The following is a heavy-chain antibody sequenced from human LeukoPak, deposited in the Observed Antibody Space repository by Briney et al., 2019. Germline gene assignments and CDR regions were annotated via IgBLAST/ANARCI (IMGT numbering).Heavy chain of an antibody. CDR2: ISYDGSNK. V-gene: IGHV3-30*18. Sequence: GRSLRLSCAASGFTFSSYGMHWVRQAPGKGLEWEAVISYDGSNKCYADSVKGRFTISRDNSKNTLYLQMNSLRAEDTAVYYCAKDEGDDSSGYYLDYWGQGTLVTVSS. J-gene: IGHJ4*02. CDR3: AKDEGDDSSGYYLDY. CDR1: GFTFSSYG. D-gene: IGHD3-22*01.